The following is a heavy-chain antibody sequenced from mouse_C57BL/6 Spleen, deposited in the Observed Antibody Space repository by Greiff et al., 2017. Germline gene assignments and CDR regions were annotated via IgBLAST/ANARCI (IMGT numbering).Heavy chain of an antibody. D-gene: IGHD1-1*01. V-gene: IGHV1-15*01. J-gene: IGHJ1*03. CDR2: IDPETGGT. CDR3: TRSEGTVGGRYFNV. CDR1: GYTFTDYE. Sequence: QVQLQQPGAELVRPGASVTLSCKASGYTFTDYEMHWVKQTPVHGLEWIGAIDPETGGTTYNQKFKGKAILTADKSSSTAYMELRSLTSEDSAVYYGTRSEGTVGGRYFNVWGTGTTVTVSS.